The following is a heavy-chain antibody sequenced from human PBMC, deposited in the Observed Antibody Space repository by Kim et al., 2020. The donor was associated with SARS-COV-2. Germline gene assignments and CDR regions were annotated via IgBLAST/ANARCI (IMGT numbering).Heavy chain of an antibody. D-gene: IGHD6-13*01. V-gene: IGHV3-43D*03. J-gene: IGHJ4*02. CDR3: AKEGYSSSWYDY. CDR2: ISWDGGST. CDR1: GFTFDDYA. Sequence: GGSLRLSCAASGFTFDDYAMHWVRQAPGKGLEWVSLISWDGGSTYYADSVKGRFTISRDNSKNSLYLQMNSLRAEDTALYYCAKEGYSSSWYDYWGQGTLVTVSS.